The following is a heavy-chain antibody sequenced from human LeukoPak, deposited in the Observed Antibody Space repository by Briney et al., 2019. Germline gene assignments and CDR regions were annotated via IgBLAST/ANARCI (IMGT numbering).Heavy chain of an antibody. CDR1: GGSISSYY. Sequence: SKTLSLTCTVSGGSISSYYWSWIRQPPGKGLEWIGYIYYSGSTNYNPSLKSRVTISVDTSKNQFSLKLSSVTAADTAVYYCARSWAAPGDAFDIWGQGTMVTVSS. V-gene: IGHV4-59*08. D-gene: IGHD3-10*01. CDR2: IYYSGST. CDR3: ARSWAAPGDAFDI. J-gene: IGHJ3*02.